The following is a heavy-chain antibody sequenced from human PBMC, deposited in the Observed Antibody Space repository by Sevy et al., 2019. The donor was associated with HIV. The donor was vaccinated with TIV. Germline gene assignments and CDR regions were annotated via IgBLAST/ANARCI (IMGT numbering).Heavy chain of an antibody. CDR2: IYTSGNT. CDR1: GGSISPYF. Sequence: SETLSLTCTVSGGSISPYFWSWIRQSAGKGLEWFGRIYTSGNTNYNPSLKSRVTMSLDTSKSQFSLKLYSVTAADTAVYYCARGSGDYWGPGTLVTVSS. J-gene: IGHJ4*02. V-gene: IGHV4-4*07. CDR3: ARGSGDY.